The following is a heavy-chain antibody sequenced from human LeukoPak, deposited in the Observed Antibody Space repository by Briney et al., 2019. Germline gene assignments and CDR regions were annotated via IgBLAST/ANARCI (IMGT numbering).Heavy chain of an antibody. V-gene: IGHV3-21*01. Sequence: GGSLRPSCPASGXTFSSYRMNWFRQAPGKGLDWVSSISSSSSYIYYADSVKGRFTISRDNAKNSLYLQMNSLRAEDTAVYYCARLGGVRADYWGQGTLVTVSS. CDR2: ISSSSSYI. CDR1: GXTFSSYR. J-gene: IGHJ4*02. CDR3: ARLGGVRADY. D-gene: IGHD4-23*01.